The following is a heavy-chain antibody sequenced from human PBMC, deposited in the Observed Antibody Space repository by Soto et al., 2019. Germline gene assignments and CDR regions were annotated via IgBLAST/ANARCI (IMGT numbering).Heavy chain of an antibody. V-gene: IGHV5-51*01. CDR3: VRRYYASGSYYFDY. D-gene: IGHD3-10*01. J-gene: IGHJ4*02. CDR2: IYPGDSDT. Sequence: PGESLKISCKGSGYSFTSYWISWVRQMPGKGLEWMGIIYPGDSDTRYSPSFQGHVTISADKSISTAYLQWSSLKASDSAMYYCVRRYYASGSYYFDYWGQGTQVTVSS. CDR1: GYSFTSYW.